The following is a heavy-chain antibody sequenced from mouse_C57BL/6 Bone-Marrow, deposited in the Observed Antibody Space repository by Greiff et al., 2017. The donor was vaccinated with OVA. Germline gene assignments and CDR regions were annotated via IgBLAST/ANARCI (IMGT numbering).Heavy chain of an antibody. CDR2: ISSGSSTI. Sequence: EVKLMESGGGLVKPGGSLKLSCAASGFTFSDYGMHWVRQAPEKGLEWVAYISSGSSTIYYADTVKGRFTISRDNAKNTLFLQLTSLRSEDTAMDYCARPAESKGAWFAYWGQGTLVTVSA. V-gene: IGHV5-17*01. D-gene: IGHD1-3*01. CDR1: GFTFSDYG. CDR3: ARPAESKGAWFAY. J-gene: IGHJ3*01.